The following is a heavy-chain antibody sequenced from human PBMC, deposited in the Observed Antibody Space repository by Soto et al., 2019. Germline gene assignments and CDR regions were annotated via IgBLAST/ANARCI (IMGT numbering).Heavy chain of an antibody. V-gene: IGHV4-4*07. D-gene: IGHD3-10*01. Sequence: QVQLQESGPGLVKPSETLSLTCTVSGGSISSYYWSWIRQPAGKGLEWIGRIYTSGSTNYNPSLKSRVTMSVDTSKNQLSLKLSSVTAADTAVYYCARGSEAYYYGSGSYRGNWFDPWGQGTLVTVSS. CDR1: GGSISSYY. J-gene: IGHJ5*02. CDR2: IYTSGST. CDR3: ARGSEAYYYGSGSYRGNWFDP.